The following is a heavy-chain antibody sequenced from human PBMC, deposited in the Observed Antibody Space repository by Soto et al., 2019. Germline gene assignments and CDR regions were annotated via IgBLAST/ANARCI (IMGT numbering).Heavy chain of an antibody. V-gene: IGHV4-30-2*01. D-gene: IGHD6-19*01. CDR1: GDSISSVGYS. CDR2: IYHSGSF. J-gene: IGHJ4*02. CDR3: ARSVGYRSGWWPYYFDY. Sequence: QLQLQESGSRLVEPAQTLSLTCAVSGDSISSVGYSWNWIRQPPGEGLEWIGYIYHSGSFLYNPSLKSRVTISLDRYKNQFSLRLSSVTAADTAVFYCARSVGYRSGWWPYYFDYWGQGALVTVSS.